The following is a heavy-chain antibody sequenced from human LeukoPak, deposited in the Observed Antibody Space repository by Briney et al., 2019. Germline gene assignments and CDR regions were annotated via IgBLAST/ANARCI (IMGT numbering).Heavy chain of an antibody. D-gene: IGHD2-15*01. V-gene: IGHV4-38-2*02. CDR2: IYHSGST. Sequence: NPSETLSLTCTVSGYSISSGYYWGWIRQPPGKGLEWIGSIYHSGSTYYNPSLKSRVIISVDTSKNQFSLKLSSVTAADTAVYYCAKNGTPGRVLLAATRYNWFDPWGQGTLVTVSS. J-gene: IGHJ5*02. CDR3: AKNGTPGRVLLAATRYNWFDP. CDR1: GYSISSGYY.